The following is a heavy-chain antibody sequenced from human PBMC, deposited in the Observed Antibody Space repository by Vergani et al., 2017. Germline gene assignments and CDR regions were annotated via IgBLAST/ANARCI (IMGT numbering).Heavy chain of an antibody. CDR3: ARAFRFGETPDQLKNWFDP. CDR2: INHSGST. J-gene: IGHJ5*02. Sequence: QVQLQESGPGLVKPSQTLSLTCTVSGGSISSGSYYWSWIRQPPGKGLEWIGEINHSGSTNYNPSLKSRVTISVDTSKNQFSLKLSSVTAADTAVYYCARAFRFGETPDQLKNWFDPWGQGTLVTVSS. D-gene: IGHD3-10*01. V-gene: IGHV4-39*07. CDR1: GGSISSGSYY.